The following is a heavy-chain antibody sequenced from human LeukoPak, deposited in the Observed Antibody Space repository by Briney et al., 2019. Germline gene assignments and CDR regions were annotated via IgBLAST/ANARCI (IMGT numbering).Heavy chain of an antibody. Sequence: PGGSLRLSCAASGFTFSSYWMSWVRQAPGKGLEWVANIKQDGSEKYYVDPVKGRLTISRDNAKNSLYLQMNSLRAEDTAVYYCARRGPSGYFDYYYYMDVWGKGTTVTVSS. CDR3: ARRGPSGYFDYYYYMDV. D-gene: IGHD3-3*01. CDR1: GFTFSSYW. J-gene: IGHJ6*03. V-gene: IGHV3-7*01. CDR2: IKQDGSEK.